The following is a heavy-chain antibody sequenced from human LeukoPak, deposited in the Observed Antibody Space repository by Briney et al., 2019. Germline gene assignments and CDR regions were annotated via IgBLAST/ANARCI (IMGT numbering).Heavy chain of an antibody. D-gene: IGHD2-8*01. CDR1: GFTFSSYG. CDR2: ISYDGSNK. CDR3: ARGGLRVYAISDY. J-gene: IGHJ4*02. Sequence: GGSLRLSCAASGFTFSSYGMHWVRQAPGKGLEWVAVISYDGSNKYYADSVKGRFTISRDNSKNTLYLQMNSLRAEDTAVYYCARGGLRVYAISDYWGQGTLVTVSS. V-gene: IGHV3-30*03.